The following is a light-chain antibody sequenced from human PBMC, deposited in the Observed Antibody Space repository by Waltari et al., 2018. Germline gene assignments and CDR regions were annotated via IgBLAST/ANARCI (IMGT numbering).Light chain of an antibody. J-gene: IGLJ3*02. Sequence: QSVLTQPPSASGTPGQRVTISCSGSYSNIGSNVVNWYQQLPGKAPKLLIYSSDRRPAGVPVRFSGSKSGSSASLAIDGLHSEDEADYYCASWDDSLNGHWVFGGGTKVTVL. V-gene: IGLV1-44*01. CDR2: SSD. CDR3: ASWDDSLNGHWV. CDR1: YSNIGSNV.